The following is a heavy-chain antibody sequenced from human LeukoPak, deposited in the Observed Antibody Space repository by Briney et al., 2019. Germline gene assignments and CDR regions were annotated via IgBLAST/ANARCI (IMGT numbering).Heavy chain of an antibody. CDR3: ARDYCSSTSCYSGAFDY. Sequence: TGGSLRLSCAASGFTFSSYEMNWVRQAPGKGLEWVSYISSSGSTIYYADSVKGRFTISRDNAKNSLYLQMNSLRAEDTAVYYCARDYCSSTSCYSGAFDYWGQGTLVTVSS. D-gene: IGHD2-2*02. V-gene: IGHV3-48*03. J-gene: IGHJ4*02. CDR2: ISSSGSTI. CDR1: GFTFSSYE.